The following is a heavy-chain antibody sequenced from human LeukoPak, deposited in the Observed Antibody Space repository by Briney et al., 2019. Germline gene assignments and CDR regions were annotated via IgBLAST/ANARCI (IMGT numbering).Heavy chain of an antibody. D-gene: IGHD2-2*02. J-gene: IGHJ3*02. CDR2: INHSGST. V-gene: IGHV4-34*01. CDR1: GGSFSGYY. Sequence: PSETLSLTCAVYGGSFSGYYWSWIRQPPGKGLEWIGEINHSGSTNYNPSLKSRVTISVDTSKNQFSLKLSSVTAADTAVYYCARGLGYCSSTSCYTRHDAFGIWGQGTMVTVSS. CDR3: ARGLGYCSSTSCYTRHDAFGI.